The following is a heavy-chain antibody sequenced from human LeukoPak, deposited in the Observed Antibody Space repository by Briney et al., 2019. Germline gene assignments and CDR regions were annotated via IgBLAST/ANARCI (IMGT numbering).Heavy chain of an antibody. Sequence: SETLSLTCTVFGDSINDYYWSWIRQPPGKGLEWIGYKYHRGSTSYNPSLEGRVTISLDTSKNQFSLKLQSVTAADTAVYYCARRDDYFDSWGQGILVTVSS. CDR2: KYHRGST. CDR1: GDSINDYY. J-gene: IGHJ4*02. V-gene: IGHV4-30-4*01. CDR3: ARRDDYFDS. D-gene: IGHD5-24*01.